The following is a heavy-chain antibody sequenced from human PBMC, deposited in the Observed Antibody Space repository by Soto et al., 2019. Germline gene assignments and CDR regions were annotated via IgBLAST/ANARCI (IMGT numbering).Heavy chain of an antibody. CDR2: INHSGST. V-gene: IGHV4-34*01. CDR1: GGSFSGYY. D-gene: IGHD3-22*01. J-gene: IGHJ5*02. Sequence: SETLSLTCAVYGGSFSGYYWSWIRQPPGRGLEWIGEINHSGSTNYNPSLKSRVTISVDTSKNQFSLKLSPVTAADTAVYYCARAPDYYDSSGSPLGGNWFDPWGQGTLVTVSS. CDR3: ARAPDYYDSSGSPLGGNWFDP.